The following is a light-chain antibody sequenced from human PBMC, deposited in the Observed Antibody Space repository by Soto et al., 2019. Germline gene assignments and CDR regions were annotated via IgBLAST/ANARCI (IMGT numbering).Light chain of an antibody. CDR2: GNN. Sequence: QSVLTQPPSVSGAPGQRVTISCTGSSSNIGAGYDVHWYQQLPGTAPKLLIYGNNNRPSGVPDRFSGSKSVTSASLAITGLQAEDEADYYCQSYDSSLSGSGVFGGGTKLTVL. J-gene: IGLJ2*01. V-gene: IGLV1-40*01. CDR1: SSNIGAGYD. CDR3: QSYDSSLSGSGV.